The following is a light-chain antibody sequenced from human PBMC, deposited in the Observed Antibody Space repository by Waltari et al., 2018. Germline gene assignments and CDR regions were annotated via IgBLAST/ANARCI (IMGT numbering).Light chain of an antibody. J-gene: IGKJ1*01. Sequence: DIQMTQSPSAMSASVGETVTITCRASLGISDSLAWFQQNPGKVPKRLIFAASNLESGVPSRFSGARSGTEFTLTITSLQPEDFATYYCQQYNSYSGTFGQGTKVEIK. CDR2: AAS. CDR1: LGISDS. V-gene: IGKV1-17*03. CDR3: QQYNSYSGT.